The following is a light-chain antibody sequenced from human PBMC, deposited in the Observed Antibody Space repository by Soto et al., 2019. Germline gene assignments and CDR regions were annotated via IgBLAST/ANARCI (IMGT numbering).Light chain of an antibody. CDR1: QGVSSSY. CDR2: GAS. V-gene: IGKV3-20*01. Sequence: DIVLTQSPCTLSLSPGERATLSCRASQGVSSSYVAWYQQKPGQAPRLLIYGASSRATGIPDRFSGSGSGTDFTLTISSLVPEDFAVSYCQQYVSSPPYTFGRGTKLEIK. CDR3: QQYVSSPPYT. J-gene: IGKJ2*01.